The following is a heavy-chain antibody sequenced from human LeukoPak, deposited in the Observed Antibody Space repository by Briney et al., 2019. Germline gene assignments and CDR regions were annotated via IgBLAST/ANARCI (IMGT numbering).Heavy chain of an antibody. Sequence: SETLSLTCAAYGGSFSGYYWSWIRQPPGKGLEWIGEINHSGSTNYNPSLKSRVTISVDTSKNQFSLKLSSVTAADTAVYYCARGERRSSTEALGYWGQGTLVTVSS. CDR3: ARGERRSSTEALGY. V-gene: IGHV4-34*01. D-gene: IGHD6-13*01. J-gene: IGHJ4*02. CDR1: GGSFSGYY. CDR2: INHSGST.